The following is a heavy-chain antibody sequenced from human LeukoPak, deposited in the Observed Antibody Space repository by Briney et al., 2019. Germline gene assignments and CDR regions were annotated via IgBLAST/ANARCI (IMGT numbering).Heavy chain of an antibody. D-gene: IGHD3-22*01. V-gene: IGHV3-33*08. CDR3: ARDLYYDSSGYTGGY. CDR1: GFTFSNYG. J-gene: IGHJ4*02. CDR2: IWYIGSDK. Sequence: GGSLRLSCAASGFTFSNYGMHWVRQAPGKRLEWVAVIWYIGSDKYYADSVKGRFTISRDNSKNTLYLQMNSLRAEDTAVYYCARDLYYDSSGYTGGYWGQGTLVTVSS.